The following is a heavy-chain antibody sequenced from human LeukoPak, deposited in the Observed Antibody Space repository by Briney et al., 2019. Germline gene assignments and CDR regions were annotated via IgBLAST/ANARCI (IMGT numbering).Heavy chain of an antibody. D-gene: IGHD4-11*01. V-gene: IGHV4-38-2*01. J-gene: IGHJ4*02. CDR2: IHHGGST. CDR1: GYSISSGYY. Sequence: SETLSLTCAVSGYSISSGYYWGWIRQPPAKGLEYIGSIHHGGSTYYNPSLKSRVTISVDTSKNQFSLKLSSVTAADTAVYYCARHYSNYPVFDYWGQGTLVTVSS. CDR3: ARHYSNYPVFDY.